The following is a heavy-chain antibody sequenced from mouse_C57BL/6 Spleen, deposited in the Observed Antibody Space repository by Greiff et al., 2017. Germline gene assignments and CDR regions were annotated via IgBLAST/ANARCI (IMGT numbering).Heavy chain of an antibody. D-gene: IGHD6-1*01. CDR2: IWSGGST. CDR1: GFSLTSYG. J-gene: IGHJ4*01. V-gene: IGHV2-2*01. CDR3: ARVPRGDAMDY. Sequence: QVQLQQSGPGLVQPSQSLSITCTVSGFSLTSYGVHWVRQSPGKGLEWLGVIWSGGSTDYNAAFISRLSISKDNSKSQVFFKMNSLQADDTAIYYCARVPRGDAMDYWGQGTSVTVSS.